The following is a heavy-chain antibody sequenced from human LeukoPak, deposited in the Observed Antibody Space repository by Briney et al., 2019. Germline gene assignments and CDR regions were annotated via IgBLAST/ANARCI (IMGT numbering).Heavy chain of an antibody. J-gene: IGHJ6*02. CDR1: GGSISSYY. CDR3: ARGGLTYYYGMDV. V-gene: IGHV4-59*01. D-gene: IGHD1-26*01. Sequence: PSETLSLTCTVSGGSISSYYWRWIRQPPGKGLEWIGYIYYSGSTNYNPSLKSRVTMSVDTSKNQFSLKLSSVTAADTAVYYCARGGLTYYYGMDVWGQGTTVTVSS. CDR2: IYYSGST.